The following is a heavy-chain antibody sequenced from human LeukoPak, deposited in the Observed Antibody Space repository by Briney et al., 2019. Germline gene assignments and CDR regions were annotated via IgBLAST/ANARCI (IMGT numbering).Heavy chain of an antibody. D-gene: IGHD3-10*01. V-gene: IGHV4-31*03. CDR3: ARDLRYYGMDV. J-gene: IGHJ6*02. Sequence: SETLSLTCTVSGGSISGYYWSWIRQHPGKGLEWIGYIYYSGSTYYNPSLKSRVTISVDTSKNQFSLKLSSVTAADTAVYYCARDLRYYGMDVWGQGTTVTVSS. CDR1: GGSISGYY. CDR2: IYYSGST.